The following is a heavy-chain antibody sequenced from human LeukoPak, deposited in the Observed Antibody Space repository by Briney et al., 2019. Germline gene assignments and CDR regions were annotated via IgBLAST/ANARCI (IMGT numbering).Heavy chain of an antibody. Sequence: GGSLRLSCAASGFTFSTYAMSWVRQAPGKGLEWVSAISGSGGSTYYADSVKGRFTISRDNSKNTLYLQMNSLRAEDTAVYYCARYRLAAYNWFDPWGQGTLVTVSS. D-gene: IGHD3-3*02. CDR1: GFTFSTYA. V-gene: IGHV3-23*01. CDR3: ARYRLAAYNWFDP. CDR2: ISGSGGST. J-gene: IGHJ5*02.